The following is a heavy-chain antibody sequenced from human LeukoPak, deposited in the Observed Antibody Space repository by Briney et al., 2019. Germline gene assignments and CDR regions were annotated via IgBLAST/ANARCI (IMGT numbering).Heavy chain of an antibody. J-gene: IGHJ6*03. V-gene: IGHV3-23*01. CDR1: GFTFSSYA. D-gene: IGHD2-2*02. Sequence: GGSLRLSCAASGFTFSSYAMSWVRQAPGKGLEWVSAISGSGGSTYYADSVKGRFTISRDNSKNTLYLQMNSLRGEDTAVYYCAKAIQSLYYYYYMDVWGKGTTVTVSS. CDR2: ISGSGGST. CDR3: AKAIQSLYYYYYMDV.